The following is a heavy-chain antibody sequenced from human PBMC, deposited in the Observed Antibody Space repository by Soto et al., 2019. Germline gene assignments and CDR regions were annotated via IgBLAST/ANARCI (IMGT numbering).Heavy chain of an antibody. CDR2: INAGNGNT. CDR1: GYTFTSYA. D-gene: IGHD3-3*01. J-gene: IGHJ5*02. Sequence: GASVKVSCKASGYTFTSYAMHWVRQAPGQRLEWMGWINAGNGNTKYSQKLQGRVTITEDTSTDTAYMELSSLRSEDTAVYYCATAPRITIFGIDPWGQGTLVTAPQ. V-gene: IGHV1-3*01. CDR3: ATAPRITIFGIDP.